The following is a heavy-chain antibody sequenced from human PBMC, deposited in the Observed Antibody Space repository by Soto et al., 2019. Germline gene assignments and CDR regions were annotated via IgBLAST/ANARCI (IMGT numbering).Heavy chain of an antibody. CDR3: ARDLKYYDILTGYYKEGYYFDY. CDR1: GYNFTCYH. D-gene: IGHD3-9*01. CDR2: INPKSGGT. Sequence: GSVKVACKGSGYNFTCYHMHWVRQAPGQGLEWMGWINPKSGGTNYAQKFQGSVTMTRDTSFRTAYMELSRLRSDDTAIYYCARDLKYYDILTGYYKEGYYFDYWGQGTLVTVSS. J-gene: IGHJ4*02. V-gene: IGHV1-2*02.